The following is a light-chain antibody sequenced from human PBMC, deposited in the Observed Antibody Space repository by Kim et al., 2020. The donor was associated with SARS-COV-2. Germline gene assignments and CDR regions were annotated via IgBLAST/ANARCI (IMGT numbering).Light chain of an antibody. V-gene: IGLV6-57*03. CDR1: SGSIASTY. J-gene: IGLJ3*02. CDR3: QSYDSSSWL. CDR2: EDN. Sequence: KTLSTSCTRSSGSIASTYVQWFQQRPGSAPTTMIFEDNQRPSGVPDRFSGPIDSSSNSASLTISGLKTEDVPDYYCQSYDSSSWLFGGGTQLTVL.